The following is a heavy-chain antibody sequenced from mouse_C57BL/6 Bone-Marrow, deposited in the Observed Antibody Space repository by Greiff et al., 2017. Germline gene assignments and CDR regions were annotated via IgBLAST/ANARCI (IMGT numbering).Heavy chain of an antibody. CDR1: GYTFTSYW. CDR3: ARPTIVMDFAY. J-gene: IGHJ3*01. CDR2: IDPSDSYT. V-gene: IGHV1-59*01. Sequence: QVQLQQPGAELVRPGTSVKLSCKASGYTFTSYWMHWVKQRPGQGLEWIGVIDPSDSYTNYNQKFKGKATLTVDTSSITAYMQLSILTSEDSAVYYCARPTIVMDFAYWGQGTLVTVSA. D-gene: IGHD2-5*01.